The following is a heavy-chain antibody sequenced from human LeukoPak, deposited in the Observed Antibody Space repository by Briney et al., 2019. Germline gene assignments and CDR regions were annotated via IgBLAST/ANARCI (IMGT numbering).Heavy chain of an antibody. CDR3: ARDNWNYGSSMDV. CDR2: IYYTGSA. Sequence: PSETLSLTCTVSSGSVSNGDYYWSWLRQPPGKALEWIGYIYYTGSAYYNPSLGGRVTLSVDTSKNQFSLKLSSVTAADTAVYHCARDNWNYGSSMDVWGQGTTVTVSS. J-gene: IGHJ6*02. V-gene: IGHV4-61*08. D-gene: IGHD1-7*01. CDR1: SGSVSNGDYY.